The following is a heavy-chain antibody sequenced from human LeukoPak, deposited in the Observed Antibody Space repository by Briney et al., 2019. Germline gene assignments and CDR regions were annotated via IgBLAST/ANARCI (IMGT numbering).Heavy chain of an antibody. V-gene: IGHV4-59*08. CDR1: GGSISSYY. CDR3: ARRYCSGGSCYSAFDY. CDR2: IYYSGST. Sequence: SETLSLTCTVSGGSISSYYWSWIRQPPGKGLEWIGYIYYSGSTKYNPSLKSRVTISVDTSKNQFSLNLSSVTAADTAVYYCARRYCSGGSCYSAFDYWGQGTLVTVSS. D-gene: IGHD2-15*01. J-gene: IGHJ4*02.